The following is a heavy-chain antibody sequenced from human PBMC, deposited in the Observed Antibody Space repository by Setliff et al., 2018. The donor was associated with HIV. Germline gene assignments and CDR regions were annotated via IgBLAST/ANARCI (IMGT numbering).Heavy chain of an antibody. CDR3: ARVGLSSGYLGGPFGY. J-gene: IGHJ4*02. CDR2: INYSGTT. CDR1: GGSFSGNY. D-gene: IGHD3-22*01. V-gene: IGHV4-34*01. Sequence: SETLSLTCAIYGGSFSGNYWSWIRQPPGKGLEWIGEINYSGTTNHNPFLKSRVTISVDTSKKQFSLKLNSVTAADSAIYYCARVGLSSGYLGGPFGYWGQGTLVTVSS.